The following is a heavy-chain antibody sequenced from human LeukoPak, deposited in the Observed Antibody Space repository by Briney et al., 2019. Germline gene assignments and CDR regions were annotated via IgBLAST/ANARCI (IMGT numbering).Heavy chain of an antibody. V-gene: IGHV3-30*03. CDR2: ISTDGSNK. J-gene: IGHJ4*02. CDR1: GFTFSSYG. CDR3: APRVGSTSPFDY. D-gene: IGHD2-2*01. Sequence: GGSLRLSCAASGFTFSSYGMHWVRQAPGKGLEWVAVISTDGSNKYYTDSVKGRFTISRDNSKNTLYLQMNSLRTEDTAVYYCAPRVGSTSPFDYWGQGTLVTVSS.